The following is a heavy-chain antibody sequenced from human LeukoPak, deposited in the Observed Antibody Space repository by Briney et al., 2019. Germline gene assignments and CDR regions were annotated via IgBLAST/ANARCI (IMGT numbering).Heavy chain of an antibody. CDR1: GFTFSSYE. CDR2: ISRSGSTI. Sequence: GGSLSLSCAASGFTFSSYEMNWVRQAPGKGLEWISYISRSGSTINYADSVKGRFTISRDDAKYSLYLRMNSLRAEDTAVHYCAKSTVTNYFDNWGQGSLVTVSS. CDR3: AKSTVTNYFDN. V-gene: IGHV3-48*03. D-gene: IGHD4-17*01. J-gene: IGHJ4*02.